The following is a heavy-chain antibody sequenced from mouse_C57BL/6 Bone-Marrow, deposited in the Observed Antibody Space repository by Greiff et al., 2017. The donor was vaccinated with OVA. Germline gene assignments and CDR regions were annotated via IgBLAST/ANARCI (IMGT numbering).Heavy chain of an antibody. D-gene: IGHD1-1*01. CDR1: GFTFSDYG. CDR2: ISNLAYSI. CDR3: ARRDYGSSYWYFDV. V-gene: IGHV5-15*01. Sequence: EVQLVESGGGLVQPGGCLKLSCAASGFTFSDYGMAWVRQAPRKGPEWVAFISNLAYSIYYADTVTGRFTISRENAKNTLYLEMSSLRFDDTAMYYGARRDYGSSYWYFDVWGTGTTVTVSS. J-gene: IGHJ1*03.